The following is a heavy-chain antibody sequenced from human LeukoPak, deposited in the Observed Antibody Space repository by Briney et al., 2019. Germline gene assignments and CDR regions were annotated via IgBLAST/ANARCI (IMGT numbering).Heavy chain of an antibody. V-gene: IGHV3-30*03. CDR1: GVTLSPYG. D-gene: IGHD5-18*01. Sequence: GMSLRLSCAASGVTLSPYGMHWVRQAPGKGLEWVAVISYEGGTQHYADSVKGRFIISRDNPRNTLYLQMNSLRAEDTAVYYCARDTSGYTFDDWGQGTLVTVSS. CDR3: ARDTSGYTFDD. J-gene: IGHJ4*02. CDR2: ISYEGGTQ.